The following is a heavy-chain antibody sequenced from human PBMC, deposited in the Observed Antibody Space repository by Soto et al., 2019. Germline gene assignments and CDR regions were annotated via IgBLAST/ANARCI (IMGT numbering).Heavy chain of an antibody. V-gene: IGHV4-59*01. CDR3: ARVSMSTVYWRFDP. CDR2: IYNSGTT. Sequence: PSETLSLTCAVSGDSITSNHWNWIRQPPWRGLEWIGYIYNSGTTKYNPSLKSRVIISVDTSKNQLSLKLSSVTAADTAVYYCARVSMSTVYWRFDPLGQGTLVTVSS. J-gene: IGHJ5*02. D-gene: IGHD4-4*01. CDR1: GDSITSNH.